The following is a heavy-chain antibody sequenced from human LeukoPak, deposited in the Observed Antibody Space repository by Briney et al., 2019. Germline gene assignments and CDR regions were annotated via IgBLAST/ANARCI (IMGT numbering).Heavy chain of an antibody. CDR1: GCSISSYY. J-gene: IGHJ6*03. CDR3: AREKTPCSSTSCYTYYYYYYMDV. CDR2: IYTSSST. Sequence: PETLSLTCTVSGCSISSYYWSWIRQPAGKGLEWVGRIYTSSSTKYNPSPKRRVTMSVDTSKNQFSLKLRSVTAADTAVYYCAREKTPCSSTSCYTYYYYYYMDVWGKGTTVTVSS. V-gene: IGHV4-4*07. D-gene: IGHD2-2*02.